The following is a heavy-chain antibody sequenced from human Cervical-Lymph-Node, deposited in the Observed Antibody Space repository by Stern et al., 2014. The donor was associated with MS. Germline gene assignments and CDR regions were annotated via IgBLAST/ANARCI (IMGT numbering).Heavy chain of an antibody. Sequence: QVQLVQSGAEVKQPGSSVNVSCKASGGPFRSYGFSWVRQAPGQGLEWMGGIIPIFGVTNYEQKYQGRVTIIADESTNTVYMELSSLRSEDTAVYYCARHFDWLLGAEDYGMDVWGQGTTVTVSS. D-gene: IGHD3-9*01. J-gene: IGHJ6*02. CDR3: ARHFDWLLGAEDYGMDV. CDR1: GGPFRSYG. CDR2: IIPIFGVT. V-gene: IGHV1-69*01.